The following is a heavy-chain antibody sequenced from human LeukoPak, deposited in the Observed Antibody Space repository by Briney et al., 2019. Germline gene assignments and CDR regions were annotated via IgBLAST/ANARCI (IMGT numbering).Heavy chain of an antibody. D-gene: IGHD2-15*01. CDR2: IYSGGST. CDR3: ARDYCSGGSCLD. CDR1: EFTVSSSY. V-gene: IGHV3-53*05. J-gene: IGHJ4*02. Sequence: GGSLRLSCAASEFTVSSSYMSWVRQAPGKGLEWVSVIYSGGSTYYADSVKGRFTISRDNSKNTLYLQMNSLRAEDTAVYYCARDYCSGGSCLDWGQGTLVTVSS.